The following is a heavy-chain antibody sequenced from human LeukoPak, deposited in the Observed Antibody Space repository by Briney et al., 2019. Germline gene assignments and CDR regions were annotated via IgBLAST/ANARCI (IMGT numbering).Heavy chain of an antibody. Sequence: PGRSLRLSCAASGFTFSSYEMNWVRQAPGKGLEWVSVIYSCCRSYYADSVKGRFTISRDNSKNTLYLQMNSLKAEDTAVYYCARDRYGDGFAHFDYWGQGALVTVSS. V-gene: IGHV3-66*01. CDR3: ARDRYGDGFAHFDY. J-gene: IGHJ4*02. D-gene: IGHD5-24*01. CDR1: GFTFSSYE. CDR2: IYSCCRS.